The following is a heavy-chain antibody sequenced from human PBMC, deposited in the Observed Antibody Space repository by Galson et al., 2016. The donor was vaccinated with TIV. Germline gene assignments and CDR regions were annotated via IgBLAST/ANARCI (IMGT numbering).Heavy chain of an antibody. Sequence: SVKVSCKASEGTLTSYAVSWVRQAPGQGLEWMGEIIRIFGTVNYAQKFQGRLTITTDESTSAVYMELSSLRSEDTAVYYCARGCGSYSCYLDVWGRGPTVTVSS. D-gene: IGHD1-26*01. CDR2: IIRIFGTV. V-gene: IGHV1-69*05. J-gene: IGHJ6*03. CDR1: EGTLTSYA. CDR3: ARGCGSYSCYLDV.